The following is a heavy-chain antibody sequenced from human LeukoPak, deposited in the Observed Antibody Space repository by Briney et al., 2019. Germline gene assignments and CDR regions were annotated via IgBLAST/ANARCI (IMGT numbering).Heavy chain of an antibody. CDR1: GFTFSSYA. CDR2: ISDDGSNK. V-gene: IGHV3-30-3*01. Sequence: GGSLRLSCAASGFTFSSYAMHWVRQAPGKGLEWVAVISDDGSNKYYADSVKGRLTISRDNSKNTLYLQMNGLRGEDTAVYYCASRYSSSWGLDYWGQGTLVTVSS. J-gene: IGHJ4*02. D-gene: IGHD6-13*01. CDR3: ASRYSSSWGLDY.